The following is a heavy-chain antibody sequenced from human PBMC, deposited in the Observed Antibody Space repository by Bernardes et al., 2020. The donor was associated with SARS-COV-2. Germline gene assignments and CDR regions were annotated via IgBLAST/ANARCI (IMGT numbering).Heavy chain of an antibody. D-gene: IGHD1-26*01. CDR2: INGDGSSI. CDR3: ARGSGNYYFDY. J-gene: IGHJ4*02. CDR1: GFTFSSSW. Sequence: VGSLRLSCAASGFTFSSSWMHWVRLGPGQGPVWVSRINGDGSSINYADSVKGRFTISRDNARNTLYLEMNSLRAEDTAVYYCARGSGNYYFDYWGQGTLVTVSS. V-gene: IGHV3-74*01.